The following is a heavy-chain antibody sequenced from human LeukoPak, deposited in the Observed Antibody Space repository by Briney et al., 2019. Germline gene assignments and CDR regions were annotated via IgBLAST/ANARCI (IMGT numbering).Heavy chain of an antibody. V-gene: IGHV4-4*07. D-gene: IGHD1-26*01. CDR2: IYTSGST. CDR3: ARENSGSYREFDY. J-gene: IGHJ4*02. Sequence: SEALSLTCTVSGGSISSYYWSWIRQPAGKGLEWIGRIYTSGSTNYNASLKSRVSMSVDTSKNQFSLKLSSVTAADMAVFYCARENSGSYREFDYWGQGTLVTVSS. CDR1: GGSISSYY.